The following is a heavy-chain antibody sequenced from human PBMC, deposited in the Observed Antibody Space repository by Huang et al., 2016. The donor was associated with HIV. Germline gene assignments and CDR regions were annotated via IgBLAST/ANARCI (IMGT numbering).Heavy chain of an antibody. V-gene: IGHV4-30-4*08. Sequence: QVQLQESGPGLVKPSQTLSLTCTVSGGSISSGGYYWGWIRQPPGKGLEWIWYIYYSGSTYHNPSLKSRVTISVDTSKNQFSLKLSSVTAADTAVYYCARVPPLRNENYFDYWGQGTLVTVSS. CDR2: IYYSGST. J-gene: IGHJ4*02. D-gene: IGHD1-1*01. CDR1: GGSISSGGYY. CDR3: ARVPPLRNENYFDY.